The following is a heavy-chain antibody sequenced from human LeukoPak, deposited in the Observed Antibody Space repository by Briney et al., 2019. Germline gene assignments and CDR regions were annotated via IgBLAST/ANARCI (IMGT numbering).Heavy chain of an antibody. V-gene: IGHV4-61*02. CDR3: AAYYYYMDV. Sequence: PSETLSLTCTVSGGSISSGSYYWSWIRQPAGKGLEWIGRIYTSGRTYYNPSLKSRVTISVDTSKNQFSLKLSSVTAADTAVYYCAAYYYYMDVWGKGTTVTVSS. J-gene: IGHJ6*03. CDR1: GGSISSGSYY. CDR2: IYTSGRT.